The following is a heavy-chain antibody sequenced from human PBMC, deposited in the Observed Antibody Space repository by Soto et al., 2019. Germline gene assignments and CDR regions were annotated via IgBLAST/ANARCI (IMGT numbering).Heavy chain of an antibody. CDR3: AKPSTSTTVTTCFDY. J-gene: IGHJ4*02. D-gene: IGHD4-17*01. CDR2: ISGSGGTT. Sequence: GGSLRLSCAASGFTFSSYGMSWVRQAPGKGLEWVSSISGSGGTTYHADSVKGRFTISRDNSKNTLYLQMNSLRIDDTAVYYCAKPSTSTTVTTCFDYWGQGA. CDR1: GFTFSSYG. V-gene: IGHV3-23*01.